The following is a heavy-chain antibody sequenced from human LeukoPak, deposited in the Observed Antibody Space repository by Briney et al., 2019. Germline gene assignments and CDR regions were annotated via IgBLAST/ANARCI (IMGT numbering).Heavy chain of an antibody. CDR2: MNQDGSEK. J-gene: IGHJ4*02. CDR3: AKDRMGGVTFFDY. Sequence: GGSLRLSCAASGFIFSRYWMSWVRQAPGKGLEGVANMNQDGSEKYYVDSVKGRFSISRDNSKKIVYLQMNSLRAEDTAVYYCAKDRMGGVTFFDYWGQGTLVTISS. V-gene: IGHV3-7*03. CDR1: GFIFSRYW. D-gene: IGHD2-21*02.